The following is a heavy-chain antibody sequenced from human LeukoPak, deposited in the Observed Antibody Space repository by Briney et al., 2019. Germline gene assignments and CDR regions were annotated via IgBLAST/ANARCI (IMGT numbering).Heavy chain of an antibody. CDR3: AREFKYYYDSSDAFDI. CDR2: IYYSGST. CDR1: GASISSYY. Sequence: SETLSLTCTVSGASISSYYWSWIRQPPGKGLEWIGYIYYSGSTNYNPSLKSRVTISVDTSKNQFSLKLSSVTAADTAVYYCAREFKYYYDSSDAFDIWGQGTMVTVSS. D-gene: IGHD3-22*01. V-gene: IGHV4-59*01. J-gene: IGHJ3*02.